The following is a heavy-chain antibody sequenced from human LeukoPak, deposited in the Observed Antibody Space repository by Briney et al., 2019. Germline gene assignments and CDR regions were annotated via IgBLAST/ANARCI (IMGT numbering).Heavy chain of an antibody. D-gene: IGHD2-2*01. CDR1: GFTFDNYA. V-gene: IGHV3-74*01. CDR2: IKTDGSST. Sequence: GGSLRLSCAASGFTFDNYAMHWVRQVPGKGLVWVSRIKTDGSSTSYADSVKGRFTISRDNAKNTLYLQMNNLRAEDTAVYFCARGIVIIPAGVTDYWGQGTLVTVSS. CDR3: ARGIVIIPAGVTDY. J-gene: IGHJ4*02.